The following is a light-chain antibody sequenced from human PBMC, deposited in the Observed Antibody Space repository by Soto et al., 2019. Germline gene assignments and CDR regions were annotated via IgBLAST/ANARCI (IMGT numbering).Light chain of an antibody. J-gene: IGLJ1*01. CDR2: RND. CDR1: NSRSGSNY. CDR3: AKWDDSLRVYV. Sequence: QSVLPHPRSASATPGQRVTISCSTTNSRSGSNYVYWYQQLPGAAPKLLIYRNDQRPSGVPDRFSASKSGTSASLAISGLRSEHAADYFCAKWDDSLRVYVFGSGTNVTVL. V-gene: IGLV1-47*01.